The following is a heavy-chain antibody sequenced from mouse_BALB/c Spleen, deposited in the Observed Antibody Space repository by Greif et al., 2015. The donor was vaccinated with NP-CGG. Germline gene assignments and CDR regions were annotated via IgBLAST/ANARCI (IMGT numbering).Heavy chain of an antibody. CDR2: ISNGGGST. Sequence: EVMLVESGGGLVQPGGSLKLSCAASGFTFSSYTMSWVRQTPGKRLEWVAYISNGGGSTYYPDTVKGRFTISRDNAKNTLYLQMSSLKSEDTAMYYCARHGDYRYEGGAMDYWGQGTSVTVSS. CDR1: GFTFSSYT. D-gene: IGHD2-14*01. J-gene: IGHJ4*01. V-gene: IGHV5-12-2*01. CDR3: ARHGDYRYEGGAMDY.